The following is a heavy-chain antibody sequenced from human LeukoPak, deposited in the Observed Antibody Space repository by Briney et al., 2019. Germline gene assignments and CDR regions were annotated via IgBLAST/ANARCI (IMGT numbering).Heavy chain of an antibody. J-gene: IGHJ4*02. V-gene: IGHV4-59*01. CDR1: GGSISSYY. Sequence: SETLSLTCTVSGGSISSYYWSWIRQPPGKGLEWIGYIYYSGSTNYNPSLKSRVTISVDTSKNQFSLKLSSVTAADTAVYYCARSGYDLGSWDFDYWGQGTLVTVSS. CDR3: ARSGYDLGSWDFDY. D-gene: IGHD5-12*01. CDR2: IYYSGST.